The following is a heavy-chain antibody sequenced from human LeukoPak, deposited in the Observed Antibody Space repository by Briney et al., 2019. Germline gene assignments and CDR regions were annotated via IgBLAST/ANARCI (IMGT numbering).Heavy chain of an antibody. CDR3: ARSRARYTAMDAFDI. J-gene: IGHJ3*02. V-gene: IGHV1-46*01. D-gene: IGHD5-18*01. CDR1: GYTFTSYY. CDR2: INPSGGST. Sequence: ASVKVSCKASGYTFTSYYMHWVRQAPGQGLEWMGIINPSGGSTSYAQKFQGRVTMTRDTSTSTVYMELSSLRSEDTAVYYCARSRARYTAMDAFDIWGQGTMVTVSS.